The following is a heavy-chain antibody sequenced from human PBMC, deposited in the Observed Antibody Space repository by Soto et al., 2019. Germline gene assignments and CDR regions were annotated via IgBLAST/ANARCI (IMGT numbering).Heavy chain of an antibody. CDR1: GYTFTSHG. CDR3: ARNIVLMEWGFDP. J-gene: IGHJ5*02. CDR2: ISAYNGNT. V-gene: IGHV1-18*04. Sequence: ASVKVSCKASGYTFTSHGISWVRQAPGQGPEWMGWISAYNGNTNYAQKLQGRVTMTTDTSTSTAYMELRSLRSDDTAMYYCARNIVLMEWGFDPWGQGTLVTVSS. D-gene: IGHD2-8*01.